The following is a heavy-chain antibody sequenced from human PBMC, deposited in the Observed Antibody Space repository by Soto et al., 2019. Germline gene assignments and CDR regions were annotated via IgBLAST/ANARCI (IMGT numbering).Heavy chain of an antibody. Sequence: GGSLRLSCAASGFTFSSYAMSWVRQAPGKGLEWVSAISGSGGSTYYADSVKGRFTISRDNSKNTLYLQMNSLRAEDTAVYYCAKDLIGRGIAVAGSDYWGQGTLVTVSS. CDR1: GFTFSSYA. V-gene: IGHV3-23*01. CDR3: AKDLIGRGIAVAGSDY. J-gene: IGHJ4*02. D-gene: IGHD6-19*01. CDR2: ISGSGGST.